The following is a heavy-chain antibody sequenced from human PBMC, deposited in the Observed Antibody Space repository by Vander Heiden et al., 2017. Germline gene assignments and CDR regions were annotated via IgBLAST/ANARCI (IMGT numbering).Heavy chain of an antibody. V-gene: IGHV2-5*01. CDR3: ARNGDYDIDFYGMDV. J-gene: IGHJ6*02. Sequence: QITLKESGPTLVKPTQTLTLACSFSGFSVPTSGVGVFWMRQPPGKALEWLALIYWNDDKRYSPSLKNRVTITKDASKNQVVLTMTNVDREDTATYYCARNGDYDIDFYGMDVWGQGTTVTVSS. D-gene: IGHD4-17*01. CDR1: GFSVPTSGVG. CDR2: IYWNDDK.